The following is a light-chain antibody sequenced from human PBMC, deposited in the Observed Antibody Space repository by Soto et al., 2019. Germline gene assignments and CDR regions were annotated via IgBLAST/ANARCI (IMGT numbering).Light chain of an antibody. Sequence: QSVLTQPASVSGSPGQSITISCTGTSSDVGYHNYVSWYRHHPGKAPRLMIYEVNNRPSGVSNRFSGSKSGNTASLTISGLQAEDEADYYCSSCTSSSTRLYVFGTGTKVTVL. CDR3: SSCTSSSTRLYV. CDR2: EVN. J-gene: IGLJ1*01. V-gene: IGLV2-14*01. CDR1: SSDVGYHNY.